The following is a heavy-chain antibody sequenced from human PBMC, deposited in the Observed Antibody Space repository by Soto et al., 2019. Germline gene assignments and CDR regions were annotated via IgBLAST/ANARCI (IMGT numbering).Heavy chain of an antibody. Sequence: QVQLVQSGAEVKKPGASVKVSCKASGYTFTSYGITWVRQAPGQGLAWMGWISAYNGTTNYAQKLQGRVTMTTDTSTSTAYMERRSLISDDTAVYYCAREPDYGDYVYWGQGTLVTVSS. J-gene: IGHJ4*02. V-gene: IGHV1-18*01. D-gene: IGHD4-17*01. CDR3: AREPDYGDYVY. CDR1: GYTFTSYG. CDR2: ISAYNGTT.